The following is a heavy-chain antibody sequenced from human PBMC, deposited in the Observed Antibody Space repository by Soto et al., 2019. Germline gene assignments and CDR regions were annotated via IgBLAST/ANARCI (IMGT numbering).Heavy chain of an antibody. CDR2: IIPIFGTA. V-gene: IGHV1-69*06. CDR3: ASGYCSSTSCYGNAFDI. D-gene: IGHD2-2*03. J-gene: IGHJ3*02. Sequence: SGKVSLKASRGTFMSYAISWVRQAPGQGLEWMGGIIPIFGTANYAQKFQGRVTITADKSTSTAYMELSSLRSEDTAVYYCASGYCSSTSCYGNAFDIWGQGTMVTVSS. CDR1: RGTFMSYA.